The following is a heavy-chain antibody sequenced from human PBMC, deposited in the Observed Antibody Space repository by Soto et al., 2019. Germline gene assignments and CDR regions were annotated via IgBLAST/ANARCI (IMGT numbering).Heavy chain of an antibody. Sequence: GGPLRLSCVASGFTFSTFDIQWVRQAAGKEMERVSSVFASGASPEYAGAVKGRFTISTDSSSNTVFLQMSGLRADDTAKYYCARRPPEQRSFDFWGQGTQVTVSS. J-gene: IGHJ4*02. D-gene: IGHD6-25*01. CDR1: GFTFSTFD. CDR3: ARRPPEQRSFDF. CDR2: VFASGASP. V-gene: IGHV3-23*01.